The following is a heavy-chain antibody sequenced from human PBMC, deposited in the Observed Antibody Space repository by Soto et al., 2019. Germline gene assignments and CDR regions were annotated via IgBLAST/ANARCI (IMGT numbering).Heavy chain of an antibody. D-gene: IGHD3-3*01. V-gene: IGHV1-18*04. CDR1: GYTFTSYG. J-gene: IGHJ6*02. CDR3: ARDRRFLEFTKGMDV. Sequence: RASVKVSCKASGYTFTSYGISWVRQAPGQGLEWMGWISAYNGNTNYAQKLQGRVTMTTDTSTSTAYMELRSLRSDDTAVYYCARDRRFLEFTKGMDVWGQGTTVTVSS. CDR2: ISAYNGNT.